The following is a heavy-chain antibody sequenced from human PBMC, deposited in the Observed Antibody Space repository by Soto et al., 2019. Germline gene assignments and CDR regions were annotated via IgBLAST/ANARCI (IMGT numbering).Heavy chain of an antibody. CDR1: GFTFSTYG. V-gene: IGHV3-30*18. D-gene: IGHD4-17*01. CDR2: ISYDGTNK. J-gene: IGHJ6*02. Sequence: QVQLVDSGGGEVQPGRSLTISCAASGFTFSTYGMHWVRQTPGKGLEWVAVISYDGTNKFYSDSVKGRFTISRDNFKKTRTLQMNSLRADDTAVYSCAKDLQSYGDYDYYCYGMDVWGLGTRVTVSS. CDR3: AKDLQSYGDYDYYCYGMDV.